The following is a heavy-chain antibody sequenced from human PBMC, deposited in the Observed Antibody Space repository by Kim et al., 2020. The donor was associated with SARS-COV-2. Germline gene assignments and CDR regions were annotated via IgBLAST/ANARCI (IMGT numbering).Heavy chain of an antibody. CDR3: ARVKRYFDYYYYGMDV. CDR1: GFTFSSYG. V-gene: IGHV3-33*05. D-gene: IGHD3-9*01. CDR2: ISYDGSNK. Sequence: GGSLRLSCAASGFTFSSYGMHWVRQAPGKGLEWVAVISYDGSNKYYADSVKGRFTISRDNSKNTLYLQMNSLRAEDTAVYYCARVKRYFDYYYYGMDVWGQGTTVTVSS. J-gene: IGHJ6*02.